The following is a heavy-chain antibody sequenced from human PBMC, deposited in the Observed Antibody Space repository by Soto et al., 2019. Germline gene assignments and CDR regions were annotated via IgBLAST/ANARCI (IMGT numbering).Heavy chain of an antibody. CDR2: IDTDGGGT. V-gene: IGHV3-74*01. CDR1: GFTLRSHR. Sequence: GGSLRLSCAASGFTLRSHRIHWVRQVPGKGLEWVSRIDTDGGGTSYADSVKGRFTISTDNAKNTVNLQMNGLRGEDTAVYYCATVFDLWGQGTLVTVSS. J-gene: IGHJ5*02. CDR3: ATVFDL.